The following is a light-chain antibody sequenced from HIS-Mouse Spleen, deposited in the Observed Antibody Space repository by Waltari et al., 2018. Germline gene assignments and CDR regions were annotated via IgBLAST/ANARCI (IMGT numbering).Light chain of an antibody. CDR2: DVS. CDR1: TSDVGGYNY. J-gene: IGLJ2*01. Sequence: QSALTQPASVSGSPGQSITISCPGTTSDVGGYNYVPWYQHHPGKAPKLMIYDVSNRPSGVSNRFSGSKSGNTASLTISGLQAEDEADYYCSSYTSSSTLVFGGGTKLTVL. CDR3: SSYTSSSTLV. V-gene: IGLV2-14*03.